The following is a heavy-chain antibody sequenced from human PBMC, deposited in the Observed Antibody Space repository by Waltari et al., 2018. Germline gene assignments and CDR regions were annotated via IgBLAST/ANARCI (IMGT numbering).Heavy chain of an antibody. D-gene: IGHD3-10*01. V-gene: IGHV4-30-4*08. CDR3: ARIYGSGSYYKRYFDL. J-gene: IGHJ2*01. CDR1: GGSISTGDYY. Sequence: QVPLQESGPGLVKPSQPLSLTCTVSGGSISTGDYYSTWIRQPPGKGLAWIGYIYYSGSTYYNPSLKSRVTISVDTSKNQFSLKLSSVTAADTAVYYCARIYGSGSYYKRYFDLWGRGTLVTVSS. CDR2: IYYSGST.